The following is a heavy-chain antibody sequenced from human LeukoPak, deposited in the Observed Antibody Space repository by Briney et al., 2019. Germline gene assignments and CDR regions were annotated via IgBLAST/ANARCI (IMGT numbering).Heavy chain of an antibody. CDR2: IKSKTDGGTT. Sequence: GGSLRLSCAASGFTFSNAWMSWVRQAPGKGLEWVGRIKSKTDGGTTDYAAPVKGRFTISRDESKNTLYLQMNSLKTEDTAVYYCTTLFRGVNVEDAFDIWGQGTMVTVSS. J-gene: IGHJ3*02. V-gene: IGHV3-15*01. D-gene: IGHD3-10*01. CDR1: GFTFSNAW. CDR3: TTLFRGVNVEDAFDI.